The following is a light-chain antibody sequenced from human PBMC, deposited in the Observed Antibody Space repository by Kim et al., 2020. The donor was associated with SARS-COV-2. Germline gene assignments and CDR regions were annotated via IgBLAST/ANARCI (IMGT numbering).Light chain of an antibody. CDR3: QQYNDWPFT. J-gene: IGKJ1*01. Sequence: EILMTQSPATLSVSPGERVTLSCRASQSISSNLGWYQQKPGQAPRLLIYGASTRATGIPARFSGSGSGTEFTLTISSLQSEDFAVYCCQQYNDWPFTFGQGTKVDIK. CDR2: GAS. CDR1: QSISSN. V-gene: IGKV3-15*01.